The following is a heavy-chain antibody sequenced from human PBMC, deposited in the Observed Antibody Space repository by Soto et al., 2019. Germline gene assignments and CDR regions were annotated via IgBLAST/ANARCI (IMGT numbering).Heavy chain of an antibody. D-gene: IGHD3-22*01. Sequence: GGSLRLACAASGFTFSDYYMSWIRQAPGKGLEWVSYISSSGSTIYYADSVKGRFTISRDNAKNSLYLQMNSLRAEDTAVYYCARDVRITMIVVVSRAFDIWGQGTMVTVSS. V-gene: IGHV3-11*01. CDR3: ARDVRITMIVVVSRAFDI. CDR1: GFTFSDYY. J-gene: IGHJ3*02. CDR2: ISSSGSTI.